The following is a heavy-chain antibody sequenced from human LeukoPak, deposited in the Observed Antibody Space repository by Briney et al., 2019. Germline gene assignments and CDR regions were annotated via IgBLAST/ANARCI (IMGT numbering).Heavy chain of an antibody. J-gene: IGHJ4*02. CDR1: GYSFISYW. Sequence: GESLKISCKGSGYSFISYWIGWVRQMPGKGLEWMGRIDPSDSYTNYSPSFQGHVTISADKSISTAYLQWSSLKASDTAMYYCARPRDGYNYPGYWGQGTLVTVSS. CDR3: ARPRDGYNYPGY. V-gene: IGHV5-10-1*01. CDR2: IDPSDSYT. D-gene: IGHD5-24*01.